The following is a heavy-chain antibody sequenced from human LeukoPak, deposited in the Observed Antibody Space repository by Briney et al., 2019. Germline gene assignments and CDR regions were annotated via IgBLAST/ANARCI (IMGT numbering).Heavy chain of an antibody. D-gene: IGHD6-13*01. J-gene: IGHJ4*02. CDR1: GFTFSSYW. V-gene: IGHV3-7*03. CDR2: IKQDGSEK. CDR3: AREGYSSSYALDY. Sequence: GGSLRLSCAASGFTFSSYWMSWVRQAPGKGLEWVANIKQDGSEKYYVDSVKGRFTISRDNAKNSLYLQMNSLRAEDTAVYYCAREGYSSSYALDYWGQGTLVTVSS.